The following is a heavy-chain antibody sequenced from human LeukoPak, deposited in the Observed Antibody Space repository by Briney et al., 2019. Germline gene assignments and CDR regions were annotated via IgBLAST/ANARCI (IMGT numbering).Heavy chain of an antibody. CDR1: GGSLSSGGYH. CDR2: IYYGGST. D-gene: IGHD2-2*01. V-gene: IGHV4-31*03. J-gene: IGHJ4*02. CDR3: ARIVVVPAAKGTVDF. Sequence: PSETLSLTCTVSGGSLSSGGYHWSWVRQHPGKGLEWIGYIYYGGSTYYNPSLKSRVTISVDTSKNQFSLKLSSVTAADTAVYYCARIVVVPAAKGTVDFWGQGTLVTVSS.